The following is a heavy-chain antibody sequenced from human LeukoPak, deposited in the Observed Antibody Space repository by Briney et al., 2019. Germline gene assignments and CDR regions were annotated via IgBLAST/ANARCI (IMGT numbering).Heavy chain of an antibody. CDR2: INPNSGGT. V-gene: IGHV1-2*02. D-gene: IGHD3-22*01. CDR1: GYTFTGYY. Sequence: ASVKVSCKASGYTFTGYYMHWVRQAPGQGLEWMGWINPNSGGTNYAQKFQGRVTMTRDTSISTAYMELRSLRSDDMAVYYCARDINGYYYDSHGYYPTDLWGQGTLVTVSS. CDR3: ARDINGYYYDSHGYYPTDL. J-gene: IGHJ5*02.